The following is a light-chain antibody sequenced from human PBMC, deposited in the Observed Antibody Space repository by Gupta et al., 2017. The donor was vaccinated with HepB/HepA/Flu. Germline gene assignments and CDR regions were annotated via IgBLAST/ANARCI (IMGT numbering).Light chain of an antibody. CDR3: CSYARSITWI. J-gene: IGLJ1*01. V-gene: IGLV2-23*02. CDR1: SSDIGSYNF. Sequence: QSALTQPASVSGSPVQSITISCTGTSSDIGSYNFVSWYQQHPGKAPKLMIYEVNKWPSGVSNRFSGSKSGTTASLTISGLQAEDEADYYCCSYARSITWILGTGTKVTV. CDR2: EVN.